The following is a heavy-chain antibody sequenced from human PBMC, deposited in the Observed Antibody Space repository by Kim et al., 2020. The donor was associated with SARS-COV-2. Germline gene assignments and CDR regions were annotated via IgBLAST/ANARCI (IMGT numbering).Heavy chain of an antibody. D-gene: IGHD3-10*01. V-gene: IGHV3-74*01. CDR1: GFTLSSYW. CDR3: ARDPRVLPRSPFDL. J-gene: IGHJ2*01. Sequence: GGSLRLSCAASGFTLSSYWMHWVRQAPGKGLVWVSRINSDGSSTSYAGSVKGRFTISRDNAKNTLYLQMNSLRAEDTAVYYCARDPRVLPRSPFDLWGRGTLVTVSS. CDR2: INSDGSST.